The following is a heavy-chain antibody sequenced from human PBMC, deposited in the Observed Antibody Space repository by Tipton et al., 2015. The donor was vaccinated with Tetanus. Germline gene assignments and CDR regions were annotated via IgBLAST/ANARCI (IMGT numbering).Heavy chain of an antibody. CDR2: IWHDGSNK. Sequence: SLRLSCAASGFTFSSYGMHWVRQAPGKGLEWVAVIWHDGSNKYYADSVKGRFTISRDNSKNTLYLQMNSLRAEDTAVYYCARELDSGSYGGYFDYWGQGTLVTVSS. CDR3: ARELDSGSYGGYFDY. J-gene: IGHJ4*02. D-gene: IGHD1-26*01. CDR1: GFTFSSYG. V-gene: IGHV3-33*01.